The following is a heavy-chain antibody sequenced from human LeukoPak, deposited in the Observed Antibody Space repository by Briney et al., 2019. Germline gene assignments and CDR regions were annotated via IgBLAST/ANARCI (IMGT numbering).Heavy chain of an antibody. CDR1: GGSIGSYY. Sequence: SETLSLTCTVSGGSIGSYYWSWIRQPPGKGLEWIGYIYYSGSTNYNPSLKSRVTISVDTSKNQFSLKLSSVTAADTAVYYCARDRRDGFNGGMDVWGQGTTVTVSS. CDR3: ARDRRDGFNGGMDV. D-gene: IGHD5-24*01. CDR2: IYYSGST. V-gene: IGHV4-59*01. J-gene: IGHJ6*02.